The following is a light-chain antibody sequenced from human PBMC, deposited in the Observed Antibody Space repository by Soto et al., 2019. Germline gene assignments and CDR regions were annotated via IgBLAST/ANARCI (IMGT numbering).Light chain of an antibody. J-gene: IGKJ5*01. CDR2: KAS. V-gene: IGKV2-30*02. CDR3: MQDTHWPLT. CDR1: ESLVHSDGDSS. Sequence: DVVLSQSPLSLPVTLGKPSYISCGSSESLVHSDGDSSLNWFHQRAGQSPRRLIYKASNRASGVPDRFRGSGSGTDFTLKISRAEAEDFAIYYCMQDTHWPLTFGQGTRLEIK.